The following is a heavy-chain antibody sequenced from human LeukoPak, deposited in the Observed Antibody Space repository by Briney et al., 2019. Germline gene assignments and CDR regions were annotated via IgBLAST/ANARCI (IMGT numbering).Heavy chain of an antibody. J-gene: IGHJ5*02. CDR2: IYYGGST. CDR3: ARGWRGYCSSTSCLPPNWFDP. CDR1: GGSISSYY. Sequence: SETLSLTCTVSGGSISSYYWSWIRQPPGKGLEWIGYIYYGGSTNYNPSLKSRVTISVDTSKNQFSLKLSSVTAADTAVYYCARGWRGYCSSTSCLPPNWFDPWGQGTLVTVSS. D-gene: IGHD2-2*01. V-gene: IGHV4-59*12.